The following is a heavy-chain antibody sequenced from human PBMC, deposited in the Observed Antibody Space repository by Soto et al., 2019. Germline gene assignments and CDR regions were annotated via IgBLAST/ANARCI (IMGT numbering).Heavy chain of an antibody. J-gene: IGHJ3*02. CDR3: WSGFDAFDI. Sequence: GGSLILSCAASGFTFSSYGMHWVRQAPGKGLEWVAVISYDGSNKYYADSVKGRFTISRDNSKNTLYLQMNSLRAEDTAVYYCWSGFDAFDIWGQGTMVTVSS. D-gene: IGHD3-3*01. V-gene: IGHV3-30*03. CDR2: ISYDGSNK. CDR1: GFTFSSYG.